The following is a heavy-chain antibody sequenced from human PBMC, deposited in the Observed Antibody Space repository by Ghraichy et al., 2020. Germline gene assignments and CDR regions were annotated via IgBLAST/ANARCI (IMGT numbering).Heavy chain of an antibody. CDR3: ASALIVGASGGDY. Sequence: GGSLRLSCAASGFTFSDYYMSWIRQAPGKGLEWVSYIISSGSTIYYADSVKGRFTISRDNAKNSLYLQMNSLRAEDTAVYYCASALIVGASGGDYWGQGTLVTVSS. CDR1: GFTFSDYY. CDR2: IISSGSTI. V-gene: IGHV3-11*01. J-gene: IGHJ4*02. D-gene: IGHD1-26*01.